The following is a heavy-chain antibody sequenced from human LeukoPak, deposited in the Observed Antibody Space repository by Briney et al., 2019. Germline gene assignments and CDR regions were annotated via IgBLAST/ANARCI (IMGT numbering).Heavy chain of an antibody. CDR3: ALSVGATMGFDY. CDR2: IIPHSGAT. CDR1: GYAFTAYY. Sequence: ASVKVSCKASGYAFTAYYMHWVRQAPGQGLEWMGWIIPHSGATNYAQKFQGRVTMTRDTPISTAYMELSRLRSDDTAVYYCALSVGATMGFDYWGQGTLVTVSS. J-gene: IGHJ4*02. V-gene: IGHV1-2*02. D-gene: IGHD1-26*01.